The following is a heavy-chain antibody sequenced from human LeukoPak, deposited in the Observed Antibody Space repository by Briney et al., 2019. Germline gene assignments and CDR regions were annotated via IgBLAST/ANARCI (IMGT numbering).Heavy chain of an antibody. Sequence: PGGSLRLSCAPSGFTFSSYSMNWVRQAPGKGLEWVSSISSASTYIYYADSVKGRFTISRDNAENSLYLQMNSLRAEDTAVYYCARGRLGGRSGNEYWGQGTLVTVSS. CDR1: GFTFSSYS. D-gene: IGHD2-15*01. J-gene: IGHJ4*02. CDR3: ARGRLGGRSGNEY. CDR2: ISSASTYI. V-gene: IGHV3-21*01.